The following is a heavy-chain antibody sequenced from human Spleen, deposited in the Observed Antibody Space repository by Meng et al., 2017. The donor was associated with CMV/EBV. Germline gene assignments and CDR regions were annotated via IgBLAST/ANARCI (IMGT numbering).Heavy chain of an antibody. CDR3: ARLLPRAAF. V-gene: IGHV4-34*01. D-gene: IGHD2-15*01. CDR1: GTPFNQYF. J-gene: IGHJ4*02. Sequence: SETLSLTCAVSGTPFNQYFWTWVRQPPGKGLEWIGEVNHRGSTNYSPSLKGRLVMSPDTANNQFSLTLTSVTAADSAVYYCARLLPRAAFWGQGMLVTVSS. CDR2: VNHRGST.